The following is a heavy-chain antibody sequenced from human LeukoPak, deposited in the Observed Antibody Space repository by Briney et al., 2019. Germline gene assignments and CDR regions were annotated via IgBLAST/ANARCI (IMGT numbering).Heavy chain of an antibody. CDR2: IYPGDSDT. D-gene: IGHD5-18*01. CDR3: ARHMLRGVQLDAFDI. J-gene: IGHJ3*02. CDR1: VYSFTSYW. Sequence: GESLKISCKGSVYSFTSYWIGWVRQMPGKGLEWMGIIYPGDSDTRYSPSFQGQVTISADKSISTAYLQWSSLKASDTAMYYCARHMLRGVQLDAFDIWGQGTMVTVSS. V-gene: IGHV5-51*01.